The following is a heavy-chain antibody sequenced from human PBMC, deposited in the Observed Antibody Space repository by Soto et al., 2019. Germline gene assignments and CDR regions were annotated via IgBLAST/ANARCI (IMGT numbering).Heavy chain of an antibody. J-gene: IGHJ4*02. D-gene: IGHD3-22*01. Sequence: GGSLRLSCAASGFTFSSYAMSWVRQAPGKGLXWVXXXXGXGXSXXXXXXVKGRFTISRDNSKNTLYLKMNSLRAEDTAVYYCAKDSSGYYYHGYWGQGTLVTVS. CDR1: GFTFSSYA. CDR2: XXGXGXSX. CDR3: AKDSSGYYYHGY. V-gene: IGHV3-23*01.